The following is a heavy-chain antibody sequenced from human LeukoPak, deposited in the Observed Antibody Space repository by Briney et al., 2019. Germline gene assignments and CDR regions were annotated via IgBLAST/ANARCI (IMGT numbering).Heavy chain of an antibody. J-gene: IGHJ6*02. Sequence: PGGSLRLSCAASGFIFSMYAMHWVRQAPGKGLEYVSAISSDGGSTYYANSVKGRFTISRDNSKNTLYLQMGSLRAEDMAVYYCVNYGMDVWGQGTTVTVSS. CDR3: VNYGMDV. CDR2: ISSDGGST. CDR1: GFIFSMYA. V-gene: IGHV3-64*01.